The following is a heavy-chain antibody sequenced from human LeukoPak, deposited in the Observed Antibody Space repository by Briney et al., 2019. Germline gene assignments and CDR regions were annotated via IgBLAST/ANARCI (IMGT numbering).Heavy chain of an antibody. V-gene: IGHV3-7*01. J-gene: IGHJ4*02. CDR2: IKEDGSEE. CDR3: ARDGPTAFFDY. Sequence: PGGSLRLSCAASGFTFSSYWMSWVRQAPGKGLEWVANIKEDGSEEYYVDSVKGRFTISRDNAKNSVYLQMNGLRAEDTAVYYCARDGPTAFFDYWGQGTLVTVSS. CDR1: GFTFSSYW. D-gene: IGHD5-18*01.